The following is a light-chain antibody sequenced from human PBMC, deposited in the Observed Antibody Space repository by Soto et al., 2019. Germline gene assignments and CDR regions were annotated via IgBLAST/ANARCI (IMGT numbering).Light chain of an antibody. CDR1: QGINIY. CDR2: GVS. CDR3: LQHNTYPLT. J-gene: IGKJ4*01. Sequence: DIQMTQSPSAMSASVGDSVTITCRASQGINIYLAWFQQKPGKVPKRLIYGVSSLQSGVPSRFSGSGSETEFTLTISSLQPEDFATYFCLQHNTYPLTFGGGTKVEIK. V-gene: IGKV1-17*03.